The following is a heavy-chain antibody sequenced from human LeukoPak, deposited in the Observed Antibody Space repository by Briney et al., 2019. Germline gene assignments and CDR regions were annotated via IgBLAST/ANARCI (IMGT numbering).Heavy chain of an antibody. V-gene: IGHV4-34*01. CDR1: GGSFSGYY. CDR3: ASVPKVGATLGGLGY. D-gene: IGHD1-26*01. J-gene: IGHJ4*02. CDR2: INHSGST. Sequence: SETLSLTCAVYGGSFSGYYWSWIRQPPGKGLEWIGEINHSGSTNYNPSLKSRVTISVDTSKNQFSLKLSSVTAADTAVYYCASVPKVGATLGGLGYWGQGILVTVSS.